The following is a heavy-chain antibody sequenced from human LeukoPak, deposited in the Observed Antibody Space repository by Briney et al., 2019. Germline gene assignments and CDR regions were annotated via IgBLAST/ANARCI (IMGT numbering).Heavy chain of an antibody. CDR2: INHSGST. CDR1: GGSFSGYY. D-gene: IGHD1-26*01. Sequence: SETLSLTCAVYGGSFSGYYWSWIRQPPGKGLEWIGEINHSGSTNYNPSLKSRVTISVDTSKNQFSLKLSSVTAADTAVYYRASLGPTTYYYYGMDVWGQGTTVTVSS. J-gene: IGHJ6*02. V-gene: IGHV4-34*01. CDR3: ASLGPTTYYYYGMDV.